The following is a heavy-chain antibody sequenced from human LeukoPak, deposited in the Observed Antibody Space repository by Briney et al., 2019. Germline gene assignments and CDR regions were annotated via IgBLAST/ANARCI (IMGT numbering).Heavy chain of an antibody. J-gene: IGHJ4*02. CDR1: GGSFSGYY. CDR3: ASLEMDY. CDR2: IYHSGST. V-gene: IGHV4-34*01. Sequence: PSETLSLTCAVYGGSFSGYYWSWIRQPPGKGLEWIGSIYHSGSTYYNPSLKSRVTISVDTSKNQFSLKLSSVTAADTAVYYCASLEMDYWGQGTLVTVSS.